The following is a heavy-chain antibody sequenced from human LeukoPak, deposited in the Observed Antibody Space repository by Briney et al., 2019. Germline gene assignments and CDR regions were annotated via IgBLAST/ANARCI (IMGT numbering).Heavy chain of an antibody. D-gene: IGHD2-15*01. J-gene: IGHJ4*02. CDR2: TYYRSKWYN. Sequence: SQTLSLTCAISGDSVSSNSVVWNWIRQSPSRGLEWLGRTYYRSKWYNDYAVSVKSRISINPDTSKNQFSLQLSSVTPEDTAVYCCARVRGIDPYSFDCWGQATLVSVSS. CDR3: ARVRGIDPYSFDC. V-gene: IGHV6-1*01. CDR1: GDSVSSNSVV.